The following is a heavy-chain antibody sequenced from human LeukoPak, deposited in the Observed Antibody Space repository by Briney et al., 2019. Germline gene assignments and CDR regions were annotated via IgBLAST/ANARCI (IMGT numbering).Heavy chain of an antibody. CDR3: ARDGIAAADY. D-gene: IGHD6-13*01. CDR2: IYTSGST. V-gene: IGHV4-4*07. J-gene: IGHJ4*02. CDR1: GGSISSYY. Sequence: PSETLSLTCTVSGGSISSYYWSCIRQPAGKGLEWIRRIYTSGSTNYNPSLKSRVTMSVDTSKNQFSLKLRSVTAADTAVYYCARDGIAAADYWGQGTLVTVSS.